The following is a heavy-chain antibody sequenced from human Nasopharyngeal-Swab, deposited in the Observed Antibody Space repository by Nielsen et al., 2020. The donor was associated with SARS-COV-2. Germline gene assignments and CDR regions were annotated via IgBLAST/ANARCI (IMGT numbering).Heavy chain of an antibody. CDR3: VRSLRQWLAHDS. CDR1: GFIVSYNY. D-gene: IGHD6-19*01. Sequence: LTRVASGFIVSYNYMSWVRQGPGKGLEWVSVIYAGGDTYYADSVRGRFTISRDKSKNMVYLQMNSLTADDTAVYYCVRSLRQWLAHDSWGQGTLVTVSS. CDR2: IYAGGDT. V-gene: IGHV3-53*01. J-gene: IGHJ4*02.